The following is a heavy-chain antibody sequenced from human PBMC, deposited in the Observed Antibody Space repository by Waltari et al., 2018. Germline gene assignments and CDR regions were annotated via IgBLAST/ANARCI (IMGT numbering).Heavy chain of an antibody. CDR1: GFIISSNF. CDR3: ARDLRGVDYGSSDEYYYMNV. J-gene: IGHJ6*03. CDR2: IHRDCYT. D-gene: IGHD3-10*01. Sequence: VELVESGGGLIQPGGSLRLSCVASGFIISSNFMNWVRQSPGKGRDRFAVIHRDCYTYYADSLKGRFTVSRDDARNTIYLQMNSLTAADTAVYYCARDLRGVDYGSSDEYYYMNVLGKGTTVTVSS. V-gene: IGHV3-53*01.